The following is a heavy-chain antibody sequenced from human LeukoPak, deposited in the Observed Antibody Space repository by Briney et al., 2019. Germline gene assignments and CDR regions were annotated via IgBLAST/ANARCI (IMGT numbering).Heavy chain of an antibody. CDR1: GGSINSYY. CDR2: IYSSGST. V-gene: IGHV4-4*07. D-gene: IGHD4-23*01. J-gene: IGHJ4*02. CDR3: ARGGKATVVTM. Sequence: SETLSLTCTVSGGSINSYYWSWIRQPAGKGLEWIGRIYSSGSTNYNPSLKSRVSLSVDTSKNQFSLKLTSVTAADTAVYYCARGGKATVVTMWGQGILVTVSS.